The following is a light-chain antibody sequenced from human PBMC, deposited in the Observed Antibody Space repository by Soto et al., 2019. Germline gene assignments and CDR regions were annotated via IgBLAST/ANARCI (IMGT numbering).Light chain of an antibody. V-gene: IGKV3-15*01. CDR2: GAF. CDR1: QSVSSN. Sequence: EILMTHSPGTLSFSPVERATLSCRASQSVSSNLAWYQQKPGQAPSLLIYGAFTRATGIPARFSGTGSGTEFTLTISSLQSEDFALYYCQQYNDWPLTFGQGTKVDI. J-gene: IGKJ1*01. CDR3: QQYNDWPLT.